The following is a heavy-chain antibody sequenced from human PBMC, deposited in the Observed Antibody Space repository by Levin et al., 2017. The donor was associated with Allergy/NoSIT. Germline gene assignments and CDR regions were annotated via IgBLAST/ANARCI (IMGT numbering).Heavy chain of an antibody. V-gene: IGHV3-74*01. Sequence: GGSLRLSCAASGFTFSSYWMHWVRQAPGKGLVWVSRINSDGSSTSYADSVKGRFTISRDNAKNTLYLQMNSLRAEDTAVYYCARDELDILTGEQHFDYWGQGTLVTVSS. J-gene: IGHJ4*02. CDR2: INSDGSST. CDR3: ARDELDILTGEQHFDY. CDR1: GFTFSSYW. D-gene: IGHD3-9*01.